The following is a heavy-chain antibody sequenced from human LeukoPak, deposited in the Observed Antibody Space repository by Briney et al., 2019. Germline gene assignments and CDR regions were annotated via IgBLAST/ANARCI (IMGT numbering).Heavy chain of an antibody. V-gene: IGHV3-23*01. CDR2: ISSSGGST. CDR3: AKDHYSNYGYFDY. D-gene: IGHD4-11*01. CDR1: GFSFSNYA. Sequence: GGSLRLSCAASGFSFSNYAMSWVRQAPGKGLEWVSGISSSGGSTYSAGSVKGRFTISRDNAKSTLYVQMNSLRAEDTAVYYSAKDHYSNYGYFDYWGQGTLVTVSS. J-gene: IGHJ4*02.